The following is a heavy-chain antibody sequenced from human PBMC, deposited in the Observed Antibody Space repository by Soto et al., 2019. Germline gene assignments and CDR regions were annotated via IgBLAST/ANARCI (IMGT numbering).Heavy chain of an antibody. J-gene: IGHJ4*02. CDR2: IYYSGST. V-gene: IGHV4-59*08. Sequence: QVQLQESGPGLVKPSETLSLTCTVSGGSISSYYWSWIRQPPGKGLEWIGYIYYSGSTNYNPSLMSRVTIPADPSKHQFSLKLSSVTAADTAVYYCARHVPGEYWGYDYRVFDYWGQGTLVTVSS. D-gene: IGHD5-12*01. CDR3: ARHVPGEYWGYDYRVFDY. CDR1: GGSISSYY.